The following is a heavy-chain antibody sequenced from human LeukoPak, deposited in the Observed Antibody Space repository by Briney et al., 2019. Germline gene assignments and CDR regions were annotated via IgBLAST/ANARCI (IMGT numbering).Heavy chain of an antibody. D-gene: IGHD3-3*01. V-gene: IGHV3-30-3*01. Sequence: PGGSLRLSCAASGFTFSSYAMHWVRQAPGKGLEWVALISYDGSNEYYADSVKGRFTVSRDNSKTTLYLQMNSLRAEDTAVYYCASDMSYSGYYIDYWGQGTLVTVSS. J-gene: IGHJ4*02. CDR1: GFTFSSYA. CDR3: ASDMSYSGYYIDY. CDR2: ISYDGSNE.